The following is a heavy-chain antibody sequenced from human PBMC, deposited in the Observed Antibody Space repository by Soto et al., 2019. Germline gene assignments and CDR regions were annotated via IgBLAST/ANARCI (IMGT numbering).Heavy chain of an antibody. CDR2: ISSSSSTI. J-gene: IGHJ5*02. Sequence: PGGSLRLSCAASGLTCSTYAMIWIRQATGKGLEWVSYISSSSSTIYYADSVKGRFTISRDNAKNSLYLQMNSLRAEDTAVFYCASDGSYGKRYFGFGPWGQRTLVAVSS. CDR3: ASDGSYGKRYFGFGP. V-gene: IGHV3-48*01. D-gene: IGHD4-17*01. CDR1: GLTCSTYA.